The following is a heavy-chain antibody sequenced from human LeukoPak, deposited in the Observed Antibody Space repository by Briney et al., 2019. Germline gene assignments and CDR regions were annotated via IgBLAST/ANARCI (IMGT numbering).Heavy chain of an antibody. J-gene: IGHJ4*02. CDR2: ISGSGGSI. V-gene: IGHV3-23*01. CDR1: GFTFSIYA. D-gene: IGHD3-22*01. CDR3: AKGLDYYDSSGYSYYFDY. Sequence: GRSLRLPCAASGFTFSIYAMSWVRHAPGKGLEWVSAISGSGGSIYYADPVKGRFSISRDTSNKTLYLQMNRLRAEDTAVYYCAKGLDYYDSSGYSYYFDYWGQGTLVTVSS.